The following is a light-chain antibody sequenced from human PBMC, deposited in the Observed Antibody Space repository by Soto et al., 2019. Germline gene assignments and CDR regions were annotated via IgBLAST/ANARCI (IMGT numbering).Light chain of an antibody. CDR1: QTVTTN. Sequence: EIVMTQSPATLSASPGERVPLSCRASQTVTTNLAWYQQKPGQAPRLPIYGASTRATGIPARFSGSGSGTEFTLTINSLQPDDFATYYCQQYNSYPWTFGQGTKVDIK. J-gene: IGKJ1*01. V-gene: IGKV3-15*01. CDR2: GAS. CDR3: QQYNSYPWT.